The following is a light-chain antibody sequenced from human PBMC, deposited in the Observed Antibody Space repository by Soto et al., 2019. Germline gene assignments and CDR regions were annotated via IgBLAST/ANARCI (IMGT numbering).Light chain of an antibody. J-gene: IGLJ3*02. CDR1: SSDVGGYNY. CDR3: CSYAGSYTWV. V-gene: IGLV2-11*01. Sequence: QSALTQPRSVSGSLGQSVTISCTGTSSDVGGYNYVSWYQQHPGKAPKLMIYDVSKRPSGVPDRFSGSKSGNTASLTISGLQAEDEADYYCCSYAGSYTWVFGGGTKVTVL. CDR2: DVS.